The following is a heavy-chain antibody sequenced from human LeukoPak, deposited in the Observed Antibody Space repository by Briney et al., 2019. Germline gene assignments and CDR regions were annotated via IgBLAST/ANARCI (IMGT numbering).Heavy chain of an antibody. V-gene: IGHV4-4*07. J-gene: IGHJ4*02. CDR3: ARRSSGFGESQYYFDY. CDR1: GDSISNYY. D-gene: IGHD6-19*01. Sequence: SETLSLTCTVSGDSISNYYWSWIRQAAGKGLEWIGRIYTSGSAIYNPSLKSRVTISVDTSKNQFSLKLSSVTAADTAVYYCARRSSGFGESQYYFDYWGQGTLVTVSS. CDR2: IYTSGSA.